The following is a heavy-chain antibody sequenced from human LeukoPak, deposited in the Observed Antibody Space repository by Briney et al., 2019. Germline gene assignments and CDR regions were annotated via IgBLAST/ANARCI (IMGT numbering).Heavy chain of an antibody. CDR1: GFTFSNYA. CDR3: AKASSNYRY. J-gene: IGHJ4*02. CDR2: ISGSGGST. Sequence: GGPLRLSCAASGFTFSNYAMSWVRQAPGKGLEWVSAISGSGGSTYYADSMKGRFTISRDNSKNTLYLQMNSLRAEDTAVYYCAKASSNYRYWGQGTLVTVSS. V-gene: IGHV3-23*01. D-gene: IGHD4-11*01.